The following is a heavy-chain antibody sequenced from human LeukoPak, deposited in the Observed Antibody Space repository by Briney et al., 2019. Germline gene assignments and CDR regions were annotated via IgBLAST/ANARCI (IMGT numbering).Heavy chain of an antibody. CDR1: GGTFSSYA. Sequence: SVKVSCKASGGTFSSYAISWVRQAPGQGLEWMGRIIPIFGTANYAQKFQGRVTITTDESTSTAYMELSSLRSEGTAVYYCARDAPSDFWGGYFVYWGQGTLVTVSS. CDR3: ARDAPSDFWGGYFVY. CDR2: IIPIFGTA. D-gene: IGHD3-3*01. J-gene: IGHJ4*02. V-gene: IGHV1-69*05.